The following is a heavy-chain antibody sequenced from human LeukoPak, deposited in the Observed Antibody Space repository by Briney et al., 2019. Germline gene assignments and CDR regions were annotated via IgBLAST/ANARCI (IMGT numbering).Heavy chain of an antibody. CDR3: ARGFNYDSSGYYYLYYYYYMDV. CDR2: IYYSGST. V-gene: IGHV4-59*01. D-gene: IGHD3-22*01. Sequence: PSETLSLTCTVSGGSISSYYWSWIRQPPGKGLEWIGYIYYSGSTNYNPSLKSRVTISVDTSKNQFSLKLSSVTAADTAVYYCARGFNYDSSGYYYLYYYYYMDVWGKGTTVTVSS. CDR1: GGSISSYY. J-gene: IGHJ6*03.